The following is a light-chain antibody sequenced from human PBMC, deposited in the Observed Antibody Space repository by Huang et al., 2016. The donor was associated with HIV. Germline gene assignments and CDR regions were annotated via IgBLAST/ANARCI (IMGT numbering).Light chain of an antibody. CDR2: GAS. CDR3: QQYNDWPLT. CDR1: QRISSN. Sequence: EIVMTQSTATLSVSPGERATLSCRASQRISSNLAWYQQKPGKSPRLLIYGASPRATGIPVRFSCSASGTEFTLTISILQSEDFAIYYCQQYNDWPLTFGGGTKVDIK. V-gene: IGKV3D-15*01. J-gene: IGKJ4*01.